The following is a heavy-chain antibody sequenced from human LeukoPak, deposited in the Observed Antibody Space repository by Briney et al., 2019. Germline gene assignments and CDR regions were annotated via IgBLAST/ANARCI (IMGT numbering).Heavy chain of an antibody. J-gene: IGHJ1*01. Sequence: QPGGSLRLSCAASGFIFSSNGMHWVRQAPGKGPEWVADIWHDGSKTYYADSVKGRFTISRDNSKSTLYLQMDSLRAEDTAVYYCARDFKCGGDCYHEYFQHWGQGTQVTVSS. CDR2: IWHDGSKT. CDR3: ARDFKCGGDCYHEYFQH. CDR1: GFIFSSNG. V-gene: IGHV3-33*01. D-gene: IGHD2-21*02.